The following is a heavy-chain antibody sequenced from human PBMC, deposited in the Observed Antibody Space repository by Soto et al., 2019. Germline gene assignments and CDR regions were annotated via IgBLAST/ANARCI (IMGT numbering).Heavy chain of an antibody. J-gene: IGHJ6*02. CDR2: IYYSGST. V-gene: IGHV4-61*01. CDR3: AREQGNHGGAGMDV. D-gene: IGHD4-17*01. Sequence: QVQLQESGPGVVKPSETLSLTCTVSGASVSSDRYHWIWIRQPPGKGLEWIGYIYYSGSTNYSPSLKSRVTISVDTSKNQFSLKLSSVAAADTAVYYCAREQGNHGGAGMDVWGQGTTVTVSS. CDR1: GASVSSDRYH.